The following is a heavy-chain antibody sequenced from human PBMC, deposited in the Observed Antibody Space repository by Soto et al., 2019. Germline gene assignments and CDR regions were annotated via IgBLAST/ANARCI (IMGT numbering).Heavy chain of an antibody. V-gene: IGHV4-38-2*01. D-gene: IGHD1-7*01. CDR1: GYSISSGYY. Sequence: NPSETLSLTCAVSGYSISSGYYWGWIRQSPGKGLEWIGSTSQSGSTYYNPSLKSRVTISADTSRNQFSLKLRSVTAADTAVYYRARVELHPPRRFDYWGQGTLVTVSS. J-gene: IGHJ4*02. CDR3: ARVELHPPRRFDY. CDR2: TSQSGST.